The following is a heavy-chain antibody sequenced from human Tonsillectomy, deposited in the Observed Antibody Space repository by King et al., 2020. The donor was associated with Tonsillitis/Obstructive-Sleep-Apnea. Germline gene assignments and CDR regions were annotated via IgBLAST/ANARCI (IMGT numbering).Heavy chain of an antibody. D-gene: IGHD2-15*01. CDR1: GFTFSSYA. Sequence: VQLVESGGGVVQPGRSLRLSCAASGFTFSSYAMHWVRQAQGKGLEWVAVISYDGSNKYYADSVKGRFTISRDNSKNRLYLQMNSLRAEDTAVYYCARGRGYCSGGSCYLFDYWGQGTLVTVSS. CDR3: ARGRGYCSGGSCYLFDY. J-gene: IGHJ4*02. V-gene: IGHV3-30*01. CDR2: ISYDGSNK.